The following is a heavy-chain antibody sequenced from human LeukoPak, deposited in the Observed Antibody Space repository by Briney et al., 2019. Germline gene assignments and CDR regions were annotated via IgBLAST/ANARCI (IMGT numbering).Heavy chain of an antibody. Sequence: PGGSLRLSCAASAFTFSTYSMNWVRQAPGKGLEWVSYISSSGSTIYYADSVKGRFTISRDNAKNSLYLQMNSLRAEDTAVYYCARDSSDDYGGNSPDYWGQGTLVTVSS. D-gene: IGHD4-23*01. CDR1: AFTFSTYS. CDR2: ISSSGSTI. J-gene: IGHJ4*02. V-gene: IGHV3-48*04. CDR3: ARDSSDDYGGNSPDY.